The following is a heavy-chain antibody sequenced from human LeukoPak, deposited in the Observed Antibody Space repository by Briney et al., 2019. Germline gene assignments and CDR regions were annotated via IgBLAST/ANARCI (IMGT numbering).Heavy chain of an antibody. Sequence: SETLSLTCTVSGGSISSSSYYWGWIRQPPGKGLEWVGSIYYSGSTYYNPSLKSRVTISVDTSKNHFSLKLSSVTAADTAVYYCARLWSYYYDSSGYWYWGQGTLVTVSS. V-gene: IGHV4-39*01. J-gene: IGHJ4*02. D-gene: IGHD3-22*01. CDR1: GGSISSSSYY. CDR2: IYYSGST. CDR3: ARLWSYYYDSSGYWY.